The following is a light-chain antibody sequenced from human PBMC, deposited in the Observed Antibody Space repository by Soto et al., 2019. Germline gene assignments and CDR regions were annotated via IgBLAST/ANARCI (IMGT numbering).Light chain of an antibody. Sequence: QSALTQPASVSGSPGQSITISCTGTSSDFGGYNYVSWYQHHPGKAPKLMIYDVNHRPSGVSNRFSGSKSGNTASLTISGLQTEDEADYYCTSYPGPSAPVLFGGGTKLTVL. J-gene: IGLJ3*02. V-gene: IGLV2-14*03. CDR3: TSYPGPSAPVL. CDR1: SSDFGGYNY. CDR2: DVN.